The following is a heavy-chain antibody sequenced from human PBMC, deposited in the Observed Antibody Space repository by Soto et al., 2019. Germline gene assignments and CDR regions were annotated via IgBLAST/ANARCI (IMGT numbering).Heavy chain of an antibody. CDR1: GFTFTNYR. Sequence: GGSLRLSCAASGFTFTNYRIHWVRQAPGKGLVWVARSNSDGTRINYAGSVKGRFTISRDNAKNTVFLQMNSLRDEDSAVYFCARAGDWNYVQDFWGQGTLVTVSS. D-gene: IGHD1-7*01. J-gene: IGHJ4*02. CDR2: SNSDGTRI. CDR3: ARAGDWNYVQDF. V-gene: IGHV3-74*01.